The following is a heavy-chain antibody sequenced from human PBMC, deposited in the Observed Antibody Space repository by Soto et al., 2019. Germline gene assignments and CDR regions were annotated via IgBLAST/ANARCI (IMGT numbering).Heavy chain of an antibody. Sequence: QVQLQESGPGLVKPSETLSLTCAVSGDSISSYYCMWIRQPPGKGLESIGYLYYGRSANYNPSLKSRVTLSVDAAANQCPLTLSSMAAADTAVYYCALRSMAVVPEYWGQGTLVTVSS. D-gene: IGHD3-22*01. V-gene: IGHV4-59*12. CDR3: ALRSMAVVPEY. CDR1: GDSISSYY. CDR2: LYYGRSA. J-gene: IGHJ4*02.